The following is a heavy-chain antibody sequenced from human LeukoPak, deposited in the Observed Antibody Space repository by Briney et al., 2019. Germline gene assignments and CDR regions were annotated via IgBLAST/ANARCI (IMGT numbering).Heavy chain of an antibody. CDR2: IYYSGST. CDR3: ARRRDYGDFDCFDY. CDR1: GGSISSSSYY. Sequence: SETLSLTCTVSGGSISSSSYYWGWIRQPPGKGLEWIGSIYYSGSTYYNPSLKSRVTISVDTSKNQFSLKLSSVTAADTAVYYCARRRDYGDFDCFDYWGQGTLVTVSS. V-gene: IGHV4-39*01. J-gene: IGHJ4*02. D-gene: IGHD4-17*01.